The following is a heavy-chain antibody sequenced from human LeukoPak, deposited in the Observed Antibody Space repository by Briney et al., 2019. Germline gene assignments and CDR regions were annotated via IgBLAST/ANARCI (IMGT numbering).Heavy chain of an antibody. CDR1: GGSISSYY. J-gene: IGHJ5*02. V-gene: IGHV4-59*01. CDR2: IYYSGST. D-gene: IGHD5-12*01. CDR3: ARGGWVDIAATIDNWFDP. Sequence: SETLSLTCTVSGGSISSYYWSWIRQPPGKGLEWIGYIYYSGSTNYNPSLKSRVTISVDTSKNQFSLKLSSVTAADTAVYYCARGGWVDIAATIDNWFDPWGQGTLVTVSS.